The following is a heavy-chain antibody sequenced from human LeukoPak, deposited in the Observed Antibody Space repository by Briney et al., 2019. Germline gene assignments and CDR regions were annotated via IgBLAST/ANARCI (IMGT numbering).Heavy chain of an antibody. V-gene: IGHV1-2*02. CDR1: GYTFTGYY. D-gene: IGHD3-10*01. CDR3: ARMHPYTRLLWFGEDGMDV. J-gene: IGHJ6*02. Sequence: ASVKVSCKASGYTFTGYYMHWVRQAPGQGPEWMGWINPNSGGTNYAQKFQGRVTMTRDTSISTAYMELSRLRSDDTAVYYCARMHPYTRLLWFGEDGMDVWGQGTTVTVSS. CDR2: INPNSGGT.